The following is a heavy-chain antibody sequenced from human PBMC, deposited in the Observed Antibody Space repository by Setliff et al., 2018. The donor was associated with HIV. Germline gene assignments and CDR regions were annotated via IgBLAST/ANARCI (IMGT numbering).Heavy chain of an antibody. CDR3: VRELLGSGGTVPEVNFFDS. Sequence: KTSETLSLTCTVSGDSTGSHYWSWIRQPPGKGLEWIGSIFYFGSVTYNPSLKSRPLISIDMSKTQFSLNLRSVTAADTAVYYCVRELLGSGGTVPEVNFFDSWGQGTLVTVSS. CDR2: IFYFGSV. D-gene: IGHD1-26*01. CDR1: GDSTGSHY. V-gene: IGHV4-59*11. J-gene: IGHJ5*01.